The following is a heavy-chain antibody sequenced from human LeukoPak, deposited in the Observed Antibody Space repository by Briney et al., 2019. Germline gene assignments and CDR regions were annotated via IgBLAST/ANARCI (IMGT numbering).Heavy chain of an antibody. J-gene: IGHJ4*02. Sequence: SETLSLTCTVSGGSISSYYWNWFRQPAGKGLEWIGHIYTSGSTTYNPSLKSRVTMSVDTSKNQFSLKLTSVTAADTAVYYCAREMASNFDYWGQGTLVTVSS. V-gene: IGHV4-4*07. CDR2: IYTSGST. D-gene: IGHD5-24*01. CDR1: GGSISSYY. CDR3: AREMASNFDY.